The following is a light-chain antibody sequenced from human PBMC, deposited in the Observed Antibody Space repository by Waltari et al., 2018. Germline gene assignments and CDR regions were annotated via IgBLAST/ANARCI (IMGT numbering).Light chain of an antibody. J-gene: IGKJ1*01. Sequence: ETVLTKSPGTLSLSLGDRATLSCRASQSVTSSHLAWYQQKPGQAPRLLIYGASSRATGIPDRFSGSGSGTDFTLTITRLEPEDFAVYYCQQYGNSPRTFGQGTEVEIK. CDR1: QSVTSSH. CDR3: QQYGNSPRT. V-gene: IGKV3-20*01. CDR2: GAS.